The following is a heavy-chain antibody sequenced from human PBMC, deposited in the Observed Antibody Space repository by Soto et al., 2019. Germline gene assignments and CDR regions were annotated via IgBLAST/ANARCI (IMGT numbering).Heavy chain of an antibody. J-gene: IGHJ6*02. Sequence: ASVKVSCKASGYTFTSYDINWVRQATGQGLEWMGWMNPNSGNTGYAQKFQGRVTMTRNTSISTAYRELSSLRSEDTAVYYCARGAYSSSSPSSHYYYYGMDVWGQGTTVTVSS. CDR1: GYTFTSYD. CDR3: ARGAYSSSSPSSHYYYYGMDV. D-gene: IGHD6-6*01. V-gene: IGHV1-8*01. CDR2: MNPNSGNT.